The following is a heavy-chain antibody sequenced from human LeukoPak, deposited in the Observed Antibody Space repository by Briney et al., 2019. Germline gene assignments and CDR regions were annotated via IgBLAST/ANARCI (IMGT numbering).Heavy chain of an antibody. CDR3: ASFHISGKSYNGLHY. V-gene: IGHV5-51*01. Sequence: GESLKISCKTSGYNFTTFWIGWVRQLPEKGLEWMGIIYPSDSDTRYSPSFQGQVTISADKSINTVYLHWNSLKASDTAMYYCASFHISGKSYNGLHYWGQGTLVTVSS. CDR1: GYNFTTFW. J-gene: IGHJ4*02. D-gene: IGHD3-10*01. CDR2: IYPSDSDT.